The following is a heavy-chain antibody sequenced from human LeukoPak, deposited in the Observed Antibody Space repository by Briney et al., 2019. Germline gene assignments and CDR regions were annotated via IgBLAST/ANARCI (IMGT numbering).Heavy chain of an antibody. CDR1: GFTFSSYA. CDR3: APRHSSTWYPFDY. V-gene: IGHV3-23*01. D-gene: IGHD6-13*01. Sequence: GGSLRPSCAASGFTFSSYAMSWVRQAPGKGLEWVAAISGSGGSTYYADSVKGRFTISRDNSKNTLYLQMNSLRAEDTAVYYCAPRHSSTWYPFDYWGQGTLVTVSS. J-gene: IGHJ4*02. CDR2: ISGSGGST.